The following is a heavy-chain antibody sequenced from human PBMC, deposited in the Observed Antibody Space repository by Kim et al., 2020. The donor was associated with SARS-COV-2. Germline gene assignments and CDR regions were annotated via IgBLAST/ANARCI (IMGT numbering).Heavy chain of an antibody. D-gene: IGHD2-15*01. Sequence: GGSLRLSCVVSGFPFSAYSMNWVRQAPGKGLEWVSYISSSSSTIQYADSVKGRFTISRDNAKNLLYLQMHSLRDEDTAVYYCARLGYCTGGRCYTGVYWGQGTLVTVSS. V-gene: IGHV3-48*02. CDR1: GFPFSAYS. CDR3: ARLGYCTGGRCYTGVY. CDR2: ISSSSSTI. J-gene: IGHJ4*02.